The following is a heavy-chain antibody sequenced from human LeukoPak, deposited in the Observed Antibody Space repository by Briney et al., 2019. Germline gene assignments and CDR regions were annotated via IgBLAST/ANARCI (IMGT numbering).Heavy chain of an antibody. Sequence: KPSETLSLTCTVSGGSISSYYWSWIRQPPGKGLEWIGYIYYSGSTNYNPSLKSRVTISVDTSKNQFSLKLSSVTAADTAVYYCARSSGRYLSHAFDIWGQGTMVTVSS. J-gene: IGHJ3*02. V-gene: IGHV4-59*08. CDR1: GGSISSYY. CDR2: IYYSGST. D-gene: IGHD6-19*01. CDR3: ARSSGRYLSHAFDI.